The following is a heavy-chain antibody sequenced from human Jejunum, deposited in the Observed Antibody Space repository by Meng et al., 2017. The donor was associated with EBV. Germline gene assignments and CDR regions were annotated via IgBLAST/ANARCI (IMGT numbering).Heavy chain of an antibody. CDR1: GGSVSSCGYY. CDR3: ARDQNGSYFAY. V-gene: IGHV4-61*08. J-gene: IGHJ4*02. D-gene: IGHD1-26*01. Sequence: VRLQESGPGLVKPSETLSLTCTVSGGSVSSCGYYWSWIRQPPGKGLEWIGYIYNSESTNYKSSLKSRVTISADTSKNQFSLRLSSVTAADTAVYYCARDQNGSYFAYWGQGTLVTVSS. CDR2: IYNSEST.